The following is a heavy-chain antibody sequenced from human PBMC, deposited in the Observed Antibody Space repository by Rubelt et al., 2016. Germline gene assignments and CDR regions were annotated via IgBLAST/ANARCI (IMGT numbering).Heavy chain of an antibody. CDR2: ITSDGSIT. J-gene: IGHJ4*02. Sequence: QVPGKGLVWVSYITSDGSITAYADSVEGRFTISRDNAKNTLYLQMNSLRAEDTAVYYCARDPPGLGIDYWGLGTLVTVSS. V-gene: IGHV3-74*03. CDR3: ARDPPGLGIDY.